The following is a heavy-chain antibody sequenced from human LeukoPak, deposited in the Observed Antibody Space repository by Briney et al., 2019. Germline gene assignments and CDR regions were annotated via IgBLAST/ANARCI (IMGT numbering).Heavy chain of an antibody. D-gene: IGHD3-10*01. V-gene: IGHV3-30*18. CDR1: GFTLSSYC. CDR2: ISYDGSNK. CDR3: AKDNLRGVAGTFDI. Sequence: GSPRLSRATSGFTLSSYCMHRVRQAPGKGLEGVAVISYDGSNKYYADSVKGRFTISRDNSKNTLYLQMNSLRAEDTAVYYCAKDNLRGVAGTFDIWGQGTMVTVSS. J-gene: IGHJ3*02.